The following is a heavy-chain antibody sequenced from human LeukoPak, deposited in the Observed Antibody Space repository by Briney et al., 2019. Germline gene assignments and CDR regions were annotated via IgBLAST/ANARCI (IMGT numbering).Heavy chain of an antibody. CDR3: ARPIGDYYDSSGYSNRFDP. CDR1: GGSISSSSYY. CDR2: IYYSGST. V-gene: IGHV4-39*01. D-gene: IGHD3-22*01. J-gene: IGHJ5*02. Sequence: SETLSLTCTVSGGSISSSSYYWGWIRQPPGKGLEWIGSIYYSGSTYYNPSLKSRVTISVDTSKNQFSLKLSSVTAADTAVYYCARPIGDYYDSSGYSNRFDPWGQGTLVTVTS.